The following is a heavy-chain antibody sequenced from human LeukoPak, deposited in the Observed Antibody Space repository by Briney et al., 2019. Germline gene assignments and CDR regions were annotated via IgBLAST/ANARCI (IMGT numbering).Heavy chain of an antibody. J-gene: IGHJ4*02. CDR3: AKGGMSSSGLGD. D-gene: IGHD3-22*01. Sequence: VGRLSLSRAASGLMFSRYAMSWVRQAPGKGLGWVSSISTDTDTYYADSVQGRFSISRDNSKNTQYLQMNSLRGEDTAVYYCAKGGMSSSGLGDWGQGTLVTVSS. V-gene: IGHV3-23*05. CDR2: ISTDTDT. CDR1: GLMFSRYA.